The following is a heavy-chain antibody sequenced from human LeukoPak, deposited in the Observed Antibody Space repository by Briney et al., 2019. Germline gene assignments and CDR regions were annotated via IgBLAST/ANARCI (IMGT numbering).Heavy chain of an antibody. CDR1: GGSISSSNW. Sequence: SGTLSLTCAVSGGSISSSNWWSRVRPPPGEGLEWIGEIYHSGSTNYNPPLKSRVTISVDKSKNQFSLKLSSVTAADTAVYYCARDLGYCSGGSCYSDLYYYYGMDVWAKGPRSPSP. J-gene: IGHJ6*02. CDR3: ARDLGYCSGGSCYSDLYYYYGMDV. D-gene: IGHD2-15*01. CDR2: IYHSGST. V-gene: IGHV4-4*02.